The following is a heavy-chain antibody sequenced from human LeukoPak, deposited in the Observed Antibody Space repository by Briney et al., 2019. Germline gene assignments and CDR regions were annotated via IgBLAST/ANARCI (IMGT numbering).Heavy chain of an antibody. J-gene: IGHJ4*02. V-gene: IGHV1-46*01. CDR1: GYTFTSYG. CDR3: ASTELGIEIDY. D-gene: IGHD7-27*01. Sequence: ASVKVSCKASGYTFTSYGISWVRQAPGQGLEWMGIINPSGGSTSYAQKFQGRVTMTRDTSTSTVYMELSSLRSEDTAVYYCASTELGIEIDYWGQGTLVTVSS. CDR2: INPSGGST.